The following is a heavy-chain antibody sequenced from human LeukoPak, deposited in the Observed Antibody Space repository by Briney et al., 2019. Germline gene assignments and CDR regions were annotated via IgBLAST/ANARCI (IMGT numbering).Heavy chain of an antibody. CDR3: ARDGRQPNYFDY. V-gene: IGHV3-33*01. Sequence: GGYLRLSCAASGFTFSSYGMHWVRQAPGKGLEWVAVIWYDGSNKYYADSVKGRFTISRDNSKNTLYLQMNSLRAEDTAVYYCARDGRQPNYFDYWGQGTLVTVSS. CDR2: IWYDGSNK. CDR1: GFTFSSYG. J-gene: IGHJ4*02. D-gene: IGHD6-13*01.